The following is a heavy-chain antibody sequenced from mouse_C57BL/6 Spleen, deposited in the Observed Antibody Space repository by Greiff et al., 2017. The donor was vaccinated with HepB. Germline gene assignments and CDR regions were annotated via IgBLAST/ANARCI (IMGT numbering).Heavy chain of an antibody. Sequence: QVQLQQPGAELVRPGTSVKLSCKASGYTFTSYWMHWVKQRPGQGLEWIGVIDPSDSYTNYNQKFKGKATLTVDTSSSTAYMQLSSLTSEDSAVYYCARSYSYGYFDYWGQGTTLTVSS. D-gene: IGHD1-1*02. CDR2: IDPSDSYT. CDR3: ARSYSYGYFDY. V-gene: IGHV1-59*01. J-gene: IGHJ2*01. CDR1: GYTFTSYW.